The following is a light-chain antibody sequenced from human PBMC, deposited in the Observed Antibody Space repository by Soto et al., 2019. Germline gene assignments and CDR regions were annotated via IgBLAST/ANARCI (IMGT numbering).Light chain of an antibody. V-gene: IGKV1-5*03. CDR2: KAS. Sequence: DIQMTQSPSTLSASVGDRVTITCRATQSIDILLAWYQQKPGKAPNLLIYKASILESGVPSRFSGSASGTEFPLTISSVQPDDFASYYCQQYYWYPWTFGQGTKVEIK. CDR1: QSIDIL. CDR3: QQYYWYPWT. J-gene: IGKJ1*01.